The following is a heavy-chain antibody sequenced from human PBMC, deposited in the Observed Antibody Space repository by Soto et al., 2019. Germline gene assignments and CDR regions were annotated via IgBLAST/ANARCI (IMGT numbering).Heavy chain of an antibody. D-gene: IGHD6-13*01. Sequence: LRLSCAASGFTFDDYAMHWVRQAPGKGLEWVSGISWNSGSINYADSVKGRFTISRDNDKNSLYLQMNSLRGEDTALYYCAKDMYSSHHYGMDVWGQGTTVTVSS. CDR2: ISWNSGSI. CDR1: GFTFDDYA. CDR3: AKDMYSSHHYGMDV. J-gene: IGHJ6*02. V-gene: IGHV3-9*01.